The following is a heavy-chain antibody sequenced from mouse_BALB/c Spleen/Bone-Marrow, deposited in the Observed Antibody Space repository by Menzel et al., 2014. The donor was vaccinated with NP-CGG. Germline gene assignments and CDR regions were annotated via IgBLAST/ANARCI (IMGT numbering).Heavy chain of an antibody. D-gene: IGHD4-1*01. CDR2: IYPYNGGT. V-gene: IGHV1S29*02. J-gene: IGHJ2*01. CDR1: GYTFTDYN. Sequence: VQLQQPGAELARPGASVKISCKASGYTFTDYNMHWVKQSHGKSLEWIGYIYPYNGGTGYNQKFKSKATLTVDNSSSTAYMELRSLTSEDSAVYYCARLGRDYWGQGTTLTVSS. CDR3: ARLGRDY.